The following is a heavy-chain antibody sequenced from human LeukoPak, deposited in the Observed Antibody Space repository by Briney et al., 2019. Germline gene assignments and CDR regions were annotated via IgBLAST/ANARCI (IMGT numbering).Heavy chain of an antibody. CDR1: GGSISSYY. J-gene: IGHJ4*02. D-gene: IGHD3-22*01. Sequence: SETLSLTCTVSGGSISSYYWSLIRQPPGKGLEWIGYIYYSGSTNYNPSLKSRVTISVDTSKNQFSLKLSSVTAADTAVYYCASHRYYYDSSGLAFDYWGQGTLVTVSS. V-gene: IGHV4-59*12. CDR3: ASHRYYYDSSGLAFDY. CDR2: IYYSGST.